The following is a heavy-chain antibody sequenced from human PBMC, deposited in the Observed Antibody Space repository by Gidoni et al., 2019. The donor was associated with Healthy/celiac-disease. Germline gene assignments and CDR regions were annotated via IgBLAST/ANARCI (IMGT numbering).Heavy chain of an antibody. Sequence: QVQLQESGPGLVKPSETLSLTCTVSGGSISSYYWSWIRQPAGKGLEWIGRIYTSGSTNYNPSLKSRVTMSVDTSKNQFSLKLSSVTAADTAVYYCAREGVSYYYDSISSWFDPWGQGTLVTVSS. J-gene: IGHJ5*02. CDR1: GGSISSYY. D-gene: IGHD3-22*01. V-gene: IGHV4-4*07. CDR2: IYTSGST. CDR3: AREGVSYYYDSISSWFDP.